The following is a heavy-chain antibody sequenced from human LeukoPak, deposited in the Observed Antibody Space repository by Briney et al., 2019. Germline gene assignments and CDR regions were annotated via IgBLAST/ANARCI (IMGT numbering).Heavy chain of an antibody. Sequence: WETLSLTCSVSGDSVSRSDSYWDWIRQPPGKGLEWIGTIYYSGRTYYSPSLRSRVTMSVDPSNNQFSLTLRSVTAADTALYYCARRRYFDGSGYLEWGQGTLLSVSS. CDR3: ARRRYFDGSGYLE. V-gene: IGHV4-39*01. J-gene: IGHJ1*01. D-gene: IGHD3-22*01. CDR2: IYYSGRT. CDR1: GDSVSRSDSY.